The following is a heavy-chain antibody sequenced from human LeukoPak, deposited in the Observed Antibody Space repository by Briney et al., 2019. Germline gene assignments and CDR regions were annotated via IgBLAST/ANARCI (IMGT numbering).Heavy chain of an antibody. CDR2: TYYTGNS. CDR1: GGSVSSDNYY. CDR3: ARGYYLPKTAEVGTTALFDY. V-gene: IGHV4-61*01. J-gene: IGHJ4*02. Sequence: SETLSPTCTVSGGSVSSDNYYWTWIRQPPGKGLEWIGCTYYTGNSNYNPSLKSRVTISLDTSKNQFSLKLSSVTAADTAVYYCARGYYLPKTAEVGTTALFDYWGQGTLVTVSS. D-gene: IGHD1-1*01.